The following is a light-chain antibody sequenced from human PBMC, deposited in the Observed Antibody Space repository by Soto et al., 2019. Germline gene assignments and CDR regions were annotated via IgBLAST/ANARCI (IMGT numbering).Light chain of an antibody. Sequence: QSVLTQPPSASGTPGQGVTISCSGSSSSIGSNYVSWYQQLPGTAPKLLIYRNYQRPSGVPDRFSGSKSGTSASLAISGLRSEDEADYYCAAWDDSLSGLFGGGTQLTVL. V-gene: IGLV1-47*01. J-gene: IGLJ2*01. CDR3: AAWDDSLSGL. CDR2: RNY. CDR1: SSSIGSNY.